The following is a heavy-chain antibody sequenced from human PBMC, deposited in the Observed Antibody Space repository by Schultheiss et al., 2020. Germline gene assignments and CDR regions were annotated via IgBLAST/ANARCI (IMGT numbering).Heavy chain of an antibody. CDR1: GYTFTSYY. CDR2: INPSGGST. D-gene: IGHD2-8*02. Sequence: ASVKVSCKASGYTFTSYYMHWVRQAPGQGLEWMGIINPSGGSTSYAQKFQGRVTMTRDTSTSTVYMELSSLRSEDTAVYYCARGVGYCTGGVCFQTGYGMDVWGQGTTVTVSS. V-gene: IGHV1-46*03. J-gene: IGHJ6*02. CDR3: ARGVGYCTGGVCFQTGYGMDV.